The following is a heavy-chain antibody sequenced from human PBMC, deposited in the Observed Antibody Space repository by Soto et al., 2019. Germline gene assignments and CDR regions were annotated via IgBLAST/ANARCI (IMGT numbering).Heavy chain of an antibody. CDR2: INPSVGST. CDR1: GDSFTTYN. CDR3: ARARDMDV. J-gene: IGHJ6*02. Sequence: SVEVSCEASGDSFTTYNLHWVRQAPGQGLEWMGIINPSVGSTTYAQNFQDRVTMTRDTSTTTVYMELSSLRSEDTAVYYCARARDMDVWGQGTTVTVSS. V-gene: IGHV1-46*01.